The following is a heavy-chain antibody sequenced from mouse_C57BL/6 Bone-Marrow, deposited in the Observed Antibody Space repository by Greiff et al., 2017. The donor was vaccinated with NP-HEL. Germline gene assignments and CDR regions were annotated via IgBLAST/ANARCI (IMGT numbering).Heavy chain of an antibody. CDR1: GFNIKNTY. CDR2: IDPANGNT. V-gene: IGHV14-3*01. CDR3: AFITTVVAYYFDF. Sequence: EVQLQQSVAELVRPGASVKLSCTASGFNIKNTYMHWVKQRPEQGLAWIGSIDPANGNTKYAPKFQGKATITADTSSNTAYLQLSSLTSEATAIYYCAFITTVVAYYFDFWGQGITLTVTS. D-gene: IGHD1-1*01. J-gene: IGHJ2*01.